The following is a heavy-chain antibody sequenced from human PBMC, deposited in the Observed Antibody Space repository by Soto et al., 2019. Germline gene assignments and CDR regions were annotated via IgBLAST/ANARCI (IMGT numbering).Heavy chain of an antibody. CDR1: GFTFSSYA. V-gene: IGHV3-23*01. J-gene: IGHJ6*02. Sequence: GGSLRLSCAASGFTFSSYAMSWVRQAPGKGLEWVSAISGSGGSTYYADSVKGRFTISRDNAKNTLYLQMNSLRAEDTAVYYCARDPPVGPAAILGPYGMDVWGQGTTVTVSS. D-gene: IGHD2-2*01. CDR3: ARDPPVGPAAILGPYGMDV. CDR2: ISGSGGST.